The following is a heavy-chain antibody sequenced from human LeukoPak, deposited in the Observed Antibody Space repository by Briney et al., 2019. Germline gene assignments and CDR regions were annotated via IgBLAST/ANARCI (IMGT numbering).Heavy chain of an antibody. Sequence: PGESLKISCKGSGYSFTSYWIGWVRQMPGKGLEWMGIISPGDSDTRYSPSFQGQVTISADKSISTAYLQWNSLKASDTAMYYCARPFYSFGPGLVFQHWGQGTLVTVSS. J-gene: IGHJ1*01. V-gene: IGHV5-51*01. CDR3: ARPFYSFGPGLVFQH. CDR1: GYSFTSYW. D-gene: IGHD1-26*01. CDR2: ISPGDSDT.